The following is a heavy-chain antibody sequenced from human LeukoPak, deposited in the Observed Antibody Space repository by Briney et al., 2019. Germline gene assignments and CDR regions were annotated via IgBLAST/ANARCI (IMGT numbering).Heavy chain of an antibody. CDR2: ISGSGGST. D-gene: IGHD3-22*01. CDR3: AKEELYYYDSSGYSN. V-gene: IGHV3-23*01. J-gene: IGHJ4*02. Sequence: GGSLRLSCAASGFTFSSYAMSWVRQAPGKGLEWVSGISGSGGSTYYAASVKGRFTISRDNSKNTMYLQMNSLRAEDTAVYYCAKEELYYYDSSGYSNWGQGTLVTVSS. CDR1: GFTFSSYA.